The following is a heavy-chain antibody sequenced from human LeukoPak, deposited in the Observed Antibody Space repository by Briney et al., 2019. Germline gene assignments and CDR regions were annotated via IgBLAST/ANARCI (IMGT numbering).Heavy chain of an antibody. J-gene: IGHJ4*02. CDR3: ARCVTARVVQSRCYYDS. Sequence: SETLSLTCAVYGGSFSGHYWSWIRQAPEKGLEWIGEINHNGRTNSNLSLKSRVTISVDMSKNQFSLKLTSVTAADRGVYYCARCVTARVVQSRCYYDSWGQGNLVTVSS. CDR1: GGSFSGHY. V-gene: IGHV4-34*01. CDR2: INHNGRT. D-gene: IGHD1-1*01.